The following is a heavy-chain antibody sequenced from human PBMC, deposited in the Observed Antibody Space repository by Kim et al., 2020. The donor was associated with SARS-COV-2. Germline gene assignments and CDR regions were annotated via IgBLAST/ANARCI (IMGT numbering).Heavy chain of an antibody. CDR1: GYTFTSYG. V-gene: IGHV1-18*01. D-gene: IGHD6-19*01. CDR3: ARDGMAEPHYYYGMDV. CDR2: ISAYNGNT. Sequence: ASVKVSCKASGYTFTSYGISWVRQAPGQGLEWMGWISAYNGNTNYAQKLQDRVTMTTDTSTSTAYMELRSLRSDDKAVYYCARDGMAEPHYYYGMDVWGQGTTVTVSS. J-gene: IGHJ6*02.